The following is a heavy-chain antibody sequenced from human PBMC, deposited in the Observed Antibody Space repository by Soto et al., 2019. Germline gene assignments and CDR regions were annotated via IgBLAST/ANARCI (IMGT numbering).Heavy chain of an antibody. CDR1: GYTFTSYA. Sequence: QVQLVQSGAEVKKPGASVKVSCKASGYTFTSYAMHWVRQAPGQRLEWMGWINAGNGNTKYSQKCQGRVTITRDTSASTAYMELSSLRSEDTAVYYCARVGYEYSSSDHFDYWGQGTLVTVSS. J-gene: IGHJ4*02. CDR2: INAGNGNT. CDR3: ARVGYEYSSSDHFDY. V-gene: IGHV1-3*01. D-gene: IGHD6-6*01.